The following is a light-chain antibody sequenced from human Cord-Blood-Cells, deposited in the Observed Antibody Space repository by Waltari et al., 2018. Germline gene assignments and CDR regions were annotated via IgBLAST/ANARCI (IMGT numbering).Light chain of an antibody. CDR3: QQYGSSPTYT. J-gene: IGKJ2*01. CDR2: GAS. Sequence: EIVLTQSPGTLSLSPGERATLSCRASQSVSSSYVAWYQQRPAQAPRLLIYGASSRATGIPDRFSGSGSGTDFTLTISRLEPEDFAVYYCQQYGSSPTYTFGQGTKLEIK. V-gene: IGKV3-20*01. CDR1: QSVSSSY.